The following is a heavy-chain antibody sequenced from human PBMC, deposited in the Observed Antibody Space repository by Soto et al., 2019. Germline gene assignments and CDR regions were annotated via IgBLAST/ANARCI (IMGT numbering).Heavy chain of an antibody. D-gene: IGHD3-22*01. V-gene: IGHV1-2*04. J-gene: IGHJ6*02. CDR1: GYPFGAYY. Sequence: APVKVSCKASGYPFGAYYLHWVRQAPGQGLEWMGWINPNSGATNYAQKYQGWVTMTRDTCISTAYMEMNRLRSDDTAVYYCAKDEGSGWGWYVMDVWDQGTTIAVSS. CDR2: INPNSGAT. CDR3: AKDEGSGWGWYVMDV.